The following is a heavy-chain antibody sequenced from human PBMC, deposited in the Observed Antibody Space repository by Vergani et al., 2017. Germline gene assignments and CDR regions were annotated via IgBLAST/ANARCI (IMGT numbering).Heavy chain of an antibody. J-gene: IGHJ6*03. Sequence: EVQLVESGGGLVQPGGSLRLSCAASGFTFSSYWMSWVRQAPGKGLEWVANIKQDGSEKYYVDSVKGRFTISRDNAKNSLYLQMNSLRAEDTAVYYCARVDNHSSGYYYDYYYYYMDGGGKGTTVTVSS. CDR3: ARVDNHSSGYYYDYYYYYMDG. CDR2: IKQDGSEK. CDR1: GFTFSSYW. V-gene: IGHV3-7*01. D-gene: IGHD3-22*01.